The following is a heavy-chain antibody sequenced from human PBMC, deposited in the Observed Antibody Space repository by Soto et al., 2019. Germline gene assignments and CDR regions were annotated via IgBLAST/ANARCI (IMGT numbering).Heavy chain of an antibody. CDR2: IYWDDDK. V-gene: IGHV2-5*02. CDR3: AHRGYMNGNWDQGYFDY. Sequence: QITLKESGPTRVKPTQTLTLTCTFSGFSLTTSGVGVAWIRQPPGKALEWLAVIYWDDDKRYSPSLKSRLSITKDTSKYQVVLTMTYMDPVDTGTYFCAHRGYMNGNWDQGYFDYWGQGALVTVPS. D-gene: IGHD7-27*01. CDR1: GFSLTTSGVG. J-gene: IGHJ4*02.